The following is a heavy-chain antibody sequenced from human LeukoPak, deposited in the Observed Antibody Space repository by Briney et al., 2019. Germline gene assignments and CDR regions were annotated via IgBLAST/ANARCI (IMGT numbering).Heavy chain of an antibody. CDR2: ISYDGSNK. CDR1: GFTFSSYA. D-gene: IGHD3-3*01. Sequence: GGSLRLSCAASGFTFSSYAMHWVRQAPGKGLEWVAVISYDGSNKYYADSVKGRFTISRDNSKNTLYLQMNSLRAEGTAVYYCARDRGYDFWSGYWVEYYYYYYGMDVWGQGTTVTVSS. V-gene: IGHV3-30*04. CDR3: ARDRGYDFWSGYWVEYYYYYYGMDV. J-gene: IGHJ6*02.